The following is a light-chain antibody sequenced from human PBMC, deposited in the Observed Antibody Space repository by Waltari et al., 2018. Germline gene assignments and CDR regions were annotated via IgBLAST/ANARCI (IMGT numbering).Light chain of an antibody. V-gene: IGLV2-14*03. CDR1: SSDVGGYNY. Sequence: QSALTQPASVSGSPGQSITISCTGTSSDVGGYNYVPWYQQHPGKAPKLMIYDVSNRPSGVSNRFSGSNAGNTASLTISGLQAEDEADYYCSSYTSSSTRVVFGGGTKLTVL. CDR3: SSYTSSSTRVV. J-gene: IGLJ2*01. CDR2: DVS.